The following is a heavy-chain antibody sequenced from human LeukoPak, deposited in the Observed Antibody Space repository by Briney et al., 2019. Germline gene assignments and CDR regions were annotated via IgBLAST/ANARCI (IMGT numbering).Heavy chain of an antibody. CDR1: GGSISSYS. V-gene: IGHV4-59*08. J-gene: IGHJ4*02. Sequence: PSETLSLTCIVSGGSISSYSWNWIRQSPGKGLEWVGYISHSGTTSYNSSLKSRVTISVDTSNNQLSLKLTSVTAADTAVYYCARWDDSAWGFGNWGPGTLVTVSS. CDR3: ARWDDSAWGFGN. CDR2: ISHSGTT. D-gene: IGHD6-19*01.